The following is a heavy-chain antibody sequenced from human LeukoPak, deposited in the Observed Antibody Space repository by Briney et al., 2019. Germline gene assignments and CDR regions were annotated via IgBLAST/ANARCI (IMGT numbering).Heavy chain of an antibody. CDR3: ARAPPPGATAYGVVDY. Sequence: KSSETLSLTCAVYGGSFSGYYWSWIRQPPGKGLEWIGEVNHSGSTNYSPSLKSRVTISVDTSKNQFSLKLSSVTAADTAVYFCARAPPPGATAYGVVDYWGQGTLVTVSS. J-gene: IGHJ4*02. V-gene: IGHV4-34*01. D-gene: IGHD3-16*01. CDR2: VNHSGST. CDR1: GGSFSGYY.